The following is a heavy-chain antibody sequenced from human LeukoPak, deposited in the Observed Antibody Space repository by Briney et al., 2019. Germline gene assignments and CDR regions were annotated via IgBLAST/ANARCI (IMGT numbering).Heavy chain of an antibody. V-gene: IGHV3-72*01. CDR3: ASFNVEYFDY. CDR1: GFTFSDHY. J-gene: IGHJ4*02. D-gene: IGHD2-8*01. CDR2: TRSKPNSYST. Sequence: PGGSLRLSCAASGFTFSDHYMGWVRQAPGKGLEWVGRTRSKPNSYSTEYAASVKGRFTISRDESKNSMSLQMNSLNTEDTAVYYCASFNVEYFDYWGQGTLVTVSS.